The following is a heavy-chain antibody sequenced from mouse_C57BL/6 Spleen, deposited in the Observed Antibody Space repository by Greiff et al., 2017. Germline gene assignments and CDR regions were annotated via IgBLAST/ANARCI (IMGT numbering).Heavy chain of an antibody. CDR3: ASHADYYGSRSHFDY. V-gene: IGHV1-62-2*01. CDR2: FYPGSGSI. D-gene: IGHD1-1*01. J-gene: IGHJ2*01. Sequence: QVQLKESGAELVKPGASVKLSCKASGYTFTEYTIHWVKQRPGQGLEWIGWFYPGSGSIKYNEKFKDKATLTADKSSSTAYMELSRLASEDSAVYFVASHADYYGSRSHFDYWGQGTTLTVSS. CDR1: GYTFTEYT.